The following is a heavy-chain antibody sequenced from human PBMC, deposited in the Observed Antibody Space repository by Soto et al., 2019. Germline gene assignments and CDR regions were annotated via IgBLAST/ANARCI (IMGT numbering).Heavy chain of an antibody. CDR1: GFTFSDYW. CDR2: IKFDGSEK. D-gene: IGHD2-2*01. Sequence: GGSLRLSCEASGFTFSDYWMSWVRQAPGKGPEWVANIKFDGSEKQYVDSVRGRFTISRDNSRSSLSLQMNSLRAGDTAVYYCVKDGGYCSSSTCYAPRNHYFDSWGQGTLVTVSS. V-gene: IGHV3-7*03. CDR3: VKDGGYCSSSTCYAPRNHYFDS. J-gene: IGHJ4*02.